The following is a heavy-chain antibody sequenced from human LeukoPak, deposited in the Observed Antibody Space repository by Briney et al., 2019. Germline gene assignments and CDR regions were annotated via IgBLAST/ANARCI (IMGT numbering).Heavy chain of an antibody. V-gene: IGHV4-59*01. CDR2: IYYSGRT. J-gene: IGHJ4*02. CDR1: GGSISSYY. Sequence: TSETLSLXCTVAGGSISSYYWSWIRQPAGKGLEWIGYIYYSGRTNYNPSLKSRVTISVDTSNRQLSLKLSCVTAADTAVYFCARYVWGSYPTFEDYWGQGALVTVSS. D-gene: IGHD3-16*02. CDR3: ARYVWGSYPTFEDY.